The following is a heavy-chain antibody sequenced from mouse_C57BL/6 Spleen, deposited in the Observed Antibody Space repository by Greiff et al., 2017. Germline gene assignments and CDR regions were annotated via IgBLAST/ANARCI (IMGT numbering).Heavy chain of an antibody. Sequence: QVQLKQSGAELARPGASVKLSFKASGYTFTSYGISWVKQRTGQGLEWIGEIYPRSGNTYYNEKFKGKATLTADKSSSTAYMELRSLTSEDSAVYFCAREDGSSYLFAYWGQGTLVTVSA. J-gene: IGHJ3*01. CDR3: AREDGSSYLFAY. CDR2: IYPRSGNT. V-gene: IGHV1-81*01. CDR1: GYTFTSYG. D-gene: IGHD1-1*01.